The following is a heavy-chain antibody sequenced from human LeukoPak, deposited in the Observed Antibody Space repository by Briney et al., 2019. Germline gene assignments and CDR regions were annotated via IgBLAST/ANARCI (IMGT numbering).Heavy chain of an antibody. CDR1: GFTFSRYG. CDR2: ISGSGGST. J-gene: IGHJ4*02. Sequence: PGGSLRLSCIASGFTFSRYGMHWVRQAPGKGLEWVSAISGSGGSTYYADSVKGRFTISRDNSKNTLYLQMNSLGVEDTAVYYCAKGTFDWSFPLYFDSWGQGILVTVSS. V-gene: IGHV3-23*01. D-gene: IGHD3-9*01. CDR3: AKGTFDWSFPLYFDS.